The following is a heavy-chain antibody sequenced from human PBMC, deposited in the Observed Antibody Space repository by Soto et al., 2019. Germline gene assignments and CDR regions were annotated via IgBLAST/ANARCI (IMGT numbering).Heavy chain of an antibody. CDR3: ARVRYSSSSPLDY. CDR2: INHSGST. CDR1: GGTFIGYY. Sequence: SETLSLTCAVYGGTFIGYYWSWIRQPPGKGLEWIGEINHSGSTNYNPSLKSRVTISVDTSKNQFSLKLSSVTAADTAVYYCARVRYSSSSPLDYWGQGTLVTVSS. V-gene: IGHV4-34*01. D-gene: IGHD6-6*01. J-gene: IGHJ4*02.